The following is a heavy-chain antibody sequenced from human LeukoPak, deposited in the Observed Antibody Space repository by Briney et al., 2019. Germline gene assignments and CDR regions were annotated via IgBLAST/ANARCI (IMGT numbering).Heavy chain of an antibody. D-gene: IGHD3-22*01. CDR1: GFTFSSYA. J-gene: IGHJ4*02. V-gene: IGHV3-23*01. CDR3: AKWGSYYYDSSGYLGGDY. CDR2: ISGSGGST. Sequence: GGSLILSCAASGFTFSSYAMSWVRQAPGKGLEWVSAISGSGGSTYYADSVKGRFTISRDNSKNTLYLQMNSLRAEDTAVYYCAKWGSYYYDSSGYLGGDYWGQGTLVTVSS.